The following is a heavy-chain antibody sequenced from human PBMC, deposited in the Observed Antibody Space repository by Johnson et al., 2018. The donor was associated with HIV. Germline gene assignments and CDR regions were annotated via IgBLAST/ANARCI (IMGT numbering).Heavy chain of an antibody. D-gene: IGHD3-9*01. CDR1: GFTFSRYA. V-gene: IGHV3-30*07. CDR3: AKDLRVFDWFNAYDAFDI. J-gene: IGHJ3*02. Sequence: QVQLVESGGGVVQPGRSLRVSCAASGFTFSRYAMHWVRQAPGKGPEWVAVVSFDTINKDYADSVKGRFTISRDNSKNTLYLQMNSLRADDTAVYYCAKDLRVFDWFNAYDAFDIWGQGTMVTVSS. CDR2: VSFDTINK.